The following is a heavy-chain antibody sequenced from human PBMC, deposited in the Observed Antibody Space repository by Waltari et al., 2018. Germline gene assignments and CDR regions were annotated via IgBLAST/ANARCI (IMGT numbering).Heavy chain of an antibody. J-gene: IGHJ4*02. CDR3: ARDTGAATFDY. D-gene: IGHD1-26*01. CDR2: ISGSSGST. V-gene: IGHV4-4*02. CDR1: GGSISSSNW. Sequence: QVQLQESGPGLVKPSETPSLTCAVSGGSISSSNWWSWIRQPPGKGLEWIGYISGSSGSTYYNPSLKSRVTISTDTSKNQFSLKLSSVTAADTAVYYCARDTGAATFDYWGQGVLVTVSS.